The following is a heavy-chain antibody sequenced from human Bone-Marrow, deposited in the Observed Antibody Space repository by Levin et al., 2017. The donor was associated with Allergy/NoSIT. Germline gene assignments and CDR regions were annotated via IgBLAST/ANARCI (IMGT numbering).Heavy chain of an antibody. CDR3: TRGFVAD. Sequence: PGGSLRLSCTTSGFTFGDFVISWVRQAPGKGLEWVGFIRAKADGGTTEYAASVKDRFIIARDDSKSMAFLQMNSLKIDDTAVYYCTRGFVADWGQGTLVTVSS. V-gene: IGHV3-49*04. CDR2: IRAKADGGTT. CDR1: GFTFGDFV. J-gene: IGHJ4*02. D-gene: IGHD6-6*01.